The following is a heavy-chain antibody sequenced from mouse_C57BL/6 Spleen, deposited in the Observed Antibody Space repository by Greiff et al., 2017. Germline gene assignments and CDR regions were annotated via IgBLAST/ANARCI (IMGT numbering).Heavy chain of an antibody. J-gene: IGHJ1*03. V-gene: IGHV5-16*01. CDR3: ARDRDYYGSSGYFDV. Sequence: EVQVVESEGGLVQPGSSMKLSCTASGFTFSDYYMAWVRQVPEKGLEWVANINYDGSSTYYLDSLKSRFIISRDNAKNILYLQMSSLKSEDTATYYCARDRDYYGSSGYFDVWGTGTTVTVAS. CDR2: INYDGSST. D-gene: IGHD1-1*01. CDR1: GFTFSDYY.